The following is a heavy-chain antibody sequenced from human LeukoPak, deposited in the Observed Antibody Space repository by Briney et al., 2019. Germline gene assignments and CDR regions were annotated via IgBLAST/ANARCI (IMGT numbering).Heavy chain of an antibody. Sequence: GGSLRLSCAASGFTFSRYAMSWVRQAPGKGLEWVSAISGSGGSTYYADSVKGRFTISRDNSKNTLYLQMNSLRAEDTAVYYCAPVDGYCSGGSCSYWGQGTLVTVSS. V-gene: IGHV3-23*01. CDR1: GFTFSRYA. CDR3: APVDGYCSGGSCSY. J-gene: IGHJ4*02. CDR2: ISGSGGST. D-gene: IGHD2-15*01.